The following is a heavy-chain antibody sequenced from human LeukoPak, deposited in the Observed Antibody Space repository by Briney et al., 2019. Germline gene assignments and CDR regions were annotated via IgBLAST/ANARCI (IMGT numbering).Heavy chain of an antibody. J-gene: IGHJ4*02. V-gene: IGHV3-30*02. CDR2: IRYDGSNK. CDR3: ARLYCSGGSCYSAYFDY. CDR1: GFTFSSYG. D-gene: IGHD2-15*01. Sequence: GGSLRLSCAASGFTFSSYGMHWVRQAPGKGLEWVAFIRYDGSNKYYADSVKGRFTISRDNSKNTLYLQMNSLRAEDTAVYYCARLYCSGGSCYSAYFDYWGQGTLVTVSS.